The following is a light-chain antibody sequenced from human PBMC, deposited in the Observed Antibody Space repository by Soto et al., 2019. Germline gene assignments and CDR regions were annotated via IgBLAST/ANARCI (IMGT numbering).Light chain of an antibody. CDR3: SSCTSSSPRV. CDR1: NSDVGGYNV. V-gene: IGLV2-14*01. Sequence: QSVLTQPASVSGSPGQSITISCTGTNSDVGGYNVVSWYQQHPGKAPQLMIYDVSNRPSWVSNRFSGSKSGNTASLTLSGLQAEDEVDYYCSSCTSSSPRVFGGGTKLTVL. J-gene: IGLJ2*01. CDR2: DVS.